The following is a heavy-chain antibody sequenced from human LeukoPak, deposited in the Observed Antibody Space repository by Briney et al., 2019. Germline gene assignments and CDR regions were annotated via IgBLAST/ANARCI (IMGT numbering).Heavy chain of an antibody. CDR1: GFTFSSYS. J-gene: IGHJ6*03. V-gene: IGHV3-21*01. CDR3: ARAFSSSWYDYYYYYMDV. D-gene: IGHD6-13*01. Sequence: PGGSLRLSCAASGFTFSSYSMNWVRQAPGKGLEWVSSISSSSSYIYYADSVKGRFTISRDNAKNSLYLQMNSLGAEDTAVYYCARAFSSSWYDYYYYYMDVWGKGTTVTVSS. CDR2: ISSSSSYI.